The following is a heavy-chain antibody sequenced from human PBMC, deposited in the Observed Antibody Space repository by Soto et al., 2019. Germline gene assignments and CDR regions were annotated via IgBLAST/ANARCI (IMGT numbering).Heavy chain of an antibody. D-gene: IGHD4-17*01. J-gene: IGHJ4*02. CDR2: IYYSGST. CDR3: ARTKDYGDYVFDY. Sequence: QVQLQESGPGLVKPSQTLSLTCTVSGGSISSGDYYWSWIRQPSGKGLEWIGYIYYSGSTYYNPSLKSRVTISVDTSKNQFSLKLSSVTAADTAMYYCARTKDYGDYVFDYWGQGTLVTVSS. V-gene: IGHV4-30-4*01. CDR1: GGSISSGDYY.